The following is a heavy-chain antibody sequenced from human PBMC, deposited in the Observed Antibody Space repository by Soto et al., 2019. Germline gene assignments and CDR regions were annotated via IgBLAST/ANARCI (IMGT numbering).Heavy chain of an antibody. CDR2: IYWDGDK. CDR1: GFSLSPSGVG. D-gene: IGHD2-15*01. Sequence: QITLKGSGPPLVQPTQPSPLPCTFSGFSLSPSGVGVGWTGQPPGKALEWLALIYWDGDKRYTPSLKSRLFISKDTSKNQVVLTMTKVDPEDTATYYCAHRVVGPGPITRAFDFWGQGTMVTVSS. CDR3: AHRVVGPGPITRAFDF. J-gene: IGHJ3*01. V-gene: IGHV2-5*02.